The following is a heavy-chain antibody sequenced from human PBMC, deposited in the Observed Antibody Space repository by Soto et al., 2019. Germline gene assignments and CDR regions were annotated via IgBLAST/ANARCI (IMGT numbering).Heavy chain of an antibody. CDR3: ARDRGYNSDWYGDFQH. CDR2: ISSTSSTI. Sequence: EVQLAESGGGLVQPGGSLRLSCAASGFTFSSYSMDWVRQAPGKGLEWISYISSTSSTIYYADSVKGRFTISRDNAKNSLYLQMNSLRAEDTAVYYCARDRGYNSDWYGDFQHWGQGTLVTVSS. CDR1: GFTFSSYS. V-gene: IGHV3-48*01. D-gene: IGHD6-19*01. J-gene: IGHJ1*01.